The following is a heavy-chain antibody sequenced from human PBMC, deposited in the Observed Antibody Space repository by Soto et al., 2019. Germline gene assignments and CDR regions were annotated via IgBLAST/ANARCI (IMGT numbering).Heavy chain of an antibody. V-gene: IGHV1-69*13. CDR1: GGTFSSYR. CDR2: IVPIYRTA. D-gene: IGHD6-13*01. Sequence: SVKVSFKASGGTFSSYRFNWVRQARGQGLEWLGGIVPIYRTADYAQKFQGRVTITADESTRTVYLELSSLKSQDTALYYCARDSGAKLSSSWGQGTLVTVSS. J-gene: IGHJ4*02. CDR3: ARDSGAKLSSS.